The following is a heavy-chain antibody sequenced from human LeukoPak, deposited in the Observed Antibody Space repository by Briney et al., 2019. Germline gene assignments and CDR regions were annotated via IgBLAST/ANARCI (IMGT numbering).Heavy chain of an antibody. D-gene: IGHD2-15*01. V-gene: IGHV4-39*07. CDR1: GGSISSSSYY. Sequence: NPSETLSLTCTVSGGSISSSSYYWGWIRQPPGKGLEWIGSIYYSGSTYYNPSLKSRVTISVDTSKNQFSLKLSSVTAADTAVYYCARASPDIVVVVAARGDYFDYWGQGTLVTVSS. CDR3: ARASPDIVVVVAARGDYFDY. CDR2: IYYSGST. J-gene: IGHJ4*02.